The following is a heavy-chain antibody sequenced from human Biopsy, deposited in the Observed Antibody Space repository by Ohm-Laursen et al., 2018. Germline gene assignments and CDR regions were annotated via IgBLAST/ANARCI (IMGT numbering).Heavy chain of an antibody. CDR2: ISYTGST. CDR1: GKTFSDYQ. Sequence: SDTLSLTCAVFGKTFSDYQWSWIRQPPGKGLEWIGSISYTGSTHDNPSLTSRVTISVDTSKNQFSLKLYSLTAADTAVYYCARHGVYGDLRMDYWGQGTLVTVSS. D-gene: IGHD4-17*01. V-gene: IGHV4-34*01. J-gene: IGHJ4*02. CDR3: ARHGVYGDLRMDY.